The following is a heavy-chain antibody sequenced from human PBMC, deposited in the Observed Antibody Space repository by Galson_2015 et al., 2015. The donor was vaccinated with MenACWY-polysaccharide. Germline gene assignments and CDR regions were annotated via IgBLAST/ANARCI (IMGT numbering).Heavy chain of an antibody. V-gene: IGHV3-7*05. D-gene: IGHD6-13*01. Sequence: SLRLSCAASGFSLSSFWMSWVRQAPGKGLEWVANIKQDGSEKYYVDSEKGRFTISRDNAKNSLYLQMNSLRAEDTAVYYCARGEAAAGNVFDIWGQGTMVTVSS. CDR1: GFSLSSFW. CDR3: ARGEAAAGNVFDI. J-gene: IGHJ3*02. CDR2: IKQDGSEK.